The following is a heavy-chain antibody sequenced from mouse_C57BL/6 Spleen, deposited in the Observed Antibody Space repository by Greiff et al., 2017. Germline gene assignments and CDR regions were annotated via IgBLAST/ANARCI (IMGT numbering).Heavy chain of an antibody. Sequence: VQLQQSGPELVKPGASVKMSCKASGYTFTDYNMHWVKQSHGKSLEWIGYINPNNGGTSYNQKFKGKATLTVNKSSSTAYMELRSLTSEDSAVYYCACTTPVEGYFDVWGTGTTVTVSS. CDR3: ACTTPVEGYFDV. V-gene: IGHV1-22*01. CDR1: GYTFTDYN. CDR2: INPNNGGT. D-gene: IGHD1-1*01. J-gene: IGHJ1*03.